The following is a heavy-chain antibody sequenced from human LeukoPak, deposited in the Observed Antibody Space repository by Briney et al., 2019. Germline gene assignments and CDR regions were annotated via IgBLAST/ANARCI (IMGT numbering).Heavy chain of an antibody. CDR2: ISSDGSEK. J-gene: IGHJ4*02. CDR3: AREHGRSGYFDY. V-gene: IGHV3-30*19. CDR1: GFSFSSYA. D-gene: IGHD3-22*01. Sequence: GGSLRLSCAASGFSFSSYAIHWVRQAPGKGLEWLSFISSDGSEKYYADSVKGRFTISRDNSRNTLYLQLSSLRVEDTAVYYCAREHGRSGYFDYWGQGTLVSVSS.